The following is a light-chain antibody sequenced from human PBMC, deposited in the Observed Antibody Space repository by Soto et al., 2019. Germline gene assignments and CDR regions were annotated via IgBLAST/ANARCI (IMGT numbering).Light chain of an antibody. V-gene: IGKV3-20*01. CDR3: QQYGSSPPRLT. Sequence: EIVLTQSPGTLSLSPGERATLSCRASQSVSSSYLAWYHQKPGQAPRLLIYGASSRATGIPDRFSGSGSGTDFPLAISRLEPEDFAVYYCQQYGSSPPRLTFGGGTKVEIK. J-gene: IGKJ4*01. CDR1: QSVSSSY. CDR2: GAS.